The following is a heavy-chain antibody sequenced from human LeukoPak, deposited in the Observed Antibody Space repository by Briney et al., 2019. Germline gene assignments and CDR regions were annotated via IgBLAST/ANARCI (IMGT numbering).Heavy chain of an antibody. CDR3: ASSPGVGIVVVTATTLYFDY. CDR2: IIPIFVTA. Sequence: ASVKVSCKASGGTFSSYAISWVRQAPGQGLEWMGRIIPIFVTANYAQKFQGRVTITTDESTSTAYMELSSLRSEDTAVYYCASSPGVGIVVVTATTLYFDYWGQGTLVTVSS. V-gene: IGHV1-69*05. D-gene: IGHD2-21*02. CDR1: GGTFSSYA. J-gene: IGHJ4*02.